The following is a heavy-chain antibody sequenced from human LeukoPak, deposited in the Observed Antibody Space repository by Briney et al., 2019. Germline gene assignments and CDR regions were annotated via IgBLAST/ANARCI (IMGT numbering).Heavy chain of an antibody. Sequence: GGSLRLSCAASGFTFSNYAMTWVRQAPGKGLEWVSTITGSGNDAYYADSVKGRFTISRDNSKNMLYLQMDSLRAEDTAVYYCAKGAAGLRIVGDDWGQGTLVTVSS. V-gene: IGHV3-23*01. CDR3: AKGAAGLRIVGDD. CDR1: GFTFSNYA. J-gene: IGHJ4*02. CDR2: ITGSGNDA. D-gene: IGHD2-15*01.